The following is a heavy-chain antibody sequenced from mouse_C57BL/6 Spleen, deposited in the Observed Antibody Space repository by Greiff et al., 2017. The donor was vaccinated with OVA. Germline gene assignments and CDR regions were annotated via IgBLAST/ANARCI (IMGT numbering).Heavy chain of an antibody. J-gene: IGHJ4*01. CDR3: AREPNYGYDDYAMDY. CDR1: GYTFTSYD. Sequence: VQLQQSGPELVKPGASVKLSCKASGYTFTSYDINWVKQRPGQGLEWIGWIYPRDGSTKYNEKFKGKATLTVDTSSSTAYMELHSLTSEDSAVYFCAREPNYGYDDYAMDYWGQGTSVTVSS. CDR2: IYPRDGST. V-gene: IGHV1-85*01. D-gene: IGHD2-2*01.